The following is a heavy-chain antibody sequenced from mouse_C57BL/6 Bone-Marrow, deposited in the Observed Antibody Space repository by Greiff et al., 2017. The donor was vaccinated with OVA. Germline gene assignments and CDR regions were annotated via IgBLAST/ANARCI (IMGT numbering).Heavy chain of an antibody. V-gene: IGHV14-3*01. D-gene: IGHD1-1*01. CDR1: GFNIKNTY. CDR2: IDPANDNT. Sequence: VQLQQSVAELVRPGASVKLSCTASGFNIKNTYMHWVKQRPEQGLEWIGRIDPANDNTKYAPKFQGKATMTADTSSNTAYLQLSSLSSEDTADYCCARGNFGSSFYAMDYWGQGTSGTVSS. CDR3: ARGNFGSSFYAMDY. J-gene: IGHJ4*01.